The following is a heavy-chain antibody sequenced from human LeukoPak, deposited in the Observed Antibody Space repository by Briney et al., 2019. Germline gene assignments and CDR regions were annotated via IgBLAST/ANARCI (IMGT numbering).Heavy chain of an antibody. J-gene: IGHJ3*02. V-gene: IGHV3-23*01. D-gene: IGHD3-22*01. Sequence: GGSLRLSCAASGFTFSSYWMSWVRQAPGKGLEWVSAISGSGGSTYYADSVKGRFTISRDNSKNTLYLQMNSLRAEDTAVYYCAKDLTMIDAFDIWGQGTMVTVSS. CDR3: AKDLTMIDAFDI. CDR2: ISGSGGST. CDR1: GFTFSSYW.